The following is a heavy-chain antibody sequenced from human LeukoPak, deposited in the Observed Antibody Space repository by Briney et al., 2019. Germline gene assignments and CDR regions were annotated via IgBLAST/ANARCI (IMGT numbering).Heavy chain of an antibody. CDR3: ARLGSGDYDEEFDY. D-gene: IGHD4-17*01. CDR2: INPSGGST. V-gene: IGHV1-46*01. J-gene: IGHJ4*02. CDR1: GYTFTSYY. Sequence: GASVKVSCKASGYTFTSYYMHWVRQAPGQGLEWMGIINPSGGSTSYAQKFQGRVTMTRDTSISTAYMELSRLRSDDTAVYYCARLGSGDYDEEFDYWGQGTLVTVSS.